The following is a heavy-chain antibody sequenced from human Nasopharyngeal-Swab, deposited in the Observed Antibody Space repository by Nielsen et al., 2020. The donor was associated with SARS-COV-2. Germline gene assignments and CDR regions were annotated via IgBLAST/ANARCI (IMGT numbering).Heavy chain of an antibody. Sequence: GESLKISCAASGFTFSSYAMHWVRQAPGKGLEWVAVISYDGSNKYYADSVKGRFTISRDNSKNTLYLQMNSLRAEDTAAYYCAREGDIVVVQDAFDIWGQGTMVTVSS. CDR1: GFTFSSYA. J-gene: IGHJ3*02. CDR2: ISYDGSNK. CDR3: AREGDIVVVQDAFDI. D-gene: IGHD2-2*01. V-gene: IGHV3-30*04.